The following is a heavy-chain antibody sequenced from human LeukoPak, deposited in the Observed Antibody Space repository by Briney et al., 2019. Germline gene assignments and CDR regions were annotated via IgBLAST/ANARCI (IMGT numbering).Heavy chain of an antibody. CDR2: INPNSGGT. Sequence: ASVKVSCKASGYTFTGYYMHWVRQAPGQGLEWMGWINPNSGGTNYAQKFQGRVTMTRDTSISTAYMELSRLRSDDTAVYYCARSYYDILTGYYLDYWGQGTLVTVSS. V-gene: IGHV1-2*02. J-gene: IGHJ4*02. CDR3: ARSYYDILTGYYLDY. D-gene: IGHD3-9*01. CDR1: GYTFTGYY.